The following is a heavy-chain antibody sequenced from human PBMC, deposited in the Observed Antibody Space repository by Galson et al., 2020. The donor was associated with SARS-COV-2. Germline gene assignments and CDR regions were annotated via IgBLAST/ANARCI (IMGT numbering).Heavy chain of an antibody. CDR2: ISSSSTYI. J-gene: IGHJ4*02. CDR1: GFPFSSYS. D-gene: IGHD2-21*01. V-gene: IGHV3-21*01. CDR3: ARGDMVITRHFDY. Sequence: GESLKISCAASGFPFSSYSMSWVRQAPGKGLEWVSVISSSSTYIFYADSVEGRFTISRDNAKNSLYLHMNSLRAEDTAVYFCARGDMVITRHFDYWGQGTLVTVSS.